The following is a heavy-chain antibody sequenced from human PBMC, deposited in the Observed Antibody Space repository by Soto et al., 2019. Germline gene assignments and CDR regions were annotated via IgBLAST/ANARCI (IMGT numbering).Heavy chain of an antibody. CDR2: IIPIFGTA. Sequence: QVQLVQSGAEVKKPGSSVKVSCKASGGTFSSYSINWVRQAPVQGLEWMGEIIPIFGTANYAQKFQSRVTITSDESTRTAYMALSSLRSEDTAVYYCARDGGRNSGGIDYSGHETLVTVSS. CDR1: GGTFSSYS. D-gene: IGHD1-26*01. V-gene: IGHV1-69*01. CDR3: ARDGGRNSGGIDY. J-gene: IGHJ4*01.